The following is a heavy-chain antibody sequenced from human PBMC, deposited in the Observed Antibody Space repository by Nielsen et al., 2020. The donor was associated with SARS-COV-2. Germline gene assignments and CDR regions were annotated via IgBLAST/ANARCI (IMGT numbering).Heavy chain of an antibody. CDR3: ARAYHNYYYAMDV. CDR2: ISYDGSNK. CDR1: GFTFSSYG. Sequence: LSLTCAASGFTFSSYGMHWVRQAPGKGLEWVAVISYDGSNKYYADSVKGRFTISRGNAKSSLYLQLTSLRAEDTAVYYCARAYHNYYYAMDVWGQGTTVTVSS. D-gene: IGHD1-14*01. V-gene: IGHV3-30*03. J-gene: IGHJ6*02.